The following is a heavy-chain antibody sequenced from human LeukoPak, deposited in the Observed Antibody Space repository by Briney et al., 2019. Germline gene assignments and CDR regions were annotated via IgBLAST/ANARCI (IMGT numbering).Heavy chain of an antibody. CDR1: GYTFTSYY. CDR3: ARDVGMATIRYYYYYMDV. CDR2: INPSGGRT. D-gene: IGHD5-24*01. V-gene: IGHV1-46*01. J-gene: IGHJ6*03. Sequence: ASVKVSCKAAGYTFTSYYMHWVRQAPGQGLEWMGIINPSGGRTSYAQKFQGRVTMTRDMSTSTVYMELSSLRSEDTAVYYCARDVGMATIRYYYYYMDVWGKGTTVTVSS.